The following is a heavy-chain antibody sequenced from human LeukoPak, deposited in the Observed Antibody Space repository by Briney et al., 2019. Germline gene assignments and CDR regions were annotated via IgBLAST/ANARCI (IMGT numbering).Heavy chain of an antibody. CDR1: GFTFSSYG. D-gene: IGHD1-26*01. Sequence: GGTLRLSCAASGFTFSSYGMSWVRQAPGKGLDWVSAISGSGGSTYYADSVKGRFTISRDNSKNTLYLQMNSLRAEDTAVYYCAKAEVGARSAFDIWGQGTMVTVSS. V-gene: IGHV3-23*01. CDR3: AKAEVGARSAFDI. J-gene: IGHJ3*02. CDR2: ISGSGGST.